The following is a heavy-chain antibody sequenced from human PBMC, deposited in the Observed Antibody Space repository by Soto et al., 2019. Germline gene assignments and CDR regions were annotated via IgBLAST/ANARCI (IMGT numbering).Heavy chain of an antibody. CDR2: ISYDGSKK. CDR3: AQDRHGYTGAPYY. Sequence: QVQLVESGGGVVQPGRSLRLSCAASGFTFSSYGMHWVRQAPGKGLEWVAVISYDGSKKYYADSVKGRFTISRDNSKNTLYLQMNSLRAEDTAVYYCAQDRHGYTGAPYYWCRGTLVTV. CDR1: GFTFSSYG. D-gene: IGHD5-18*01. V-gene: IGHV3-30*18. J-gene: IGHJ4*02.